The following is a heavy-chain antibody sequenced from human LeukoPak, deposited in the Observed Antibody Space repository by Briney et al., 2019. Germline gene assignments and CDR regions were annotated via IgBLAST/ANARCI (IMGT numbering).Heavy chain of an antibody. CDR1: GFTFSTFA. J-gene: IGHJ4*02. D-gene: IGHD6-13*01. CDR3: AKESSSWSLFDY. Sequence: GGSLRLSCAASGFTFSTFAVNWVRQAPGKGLEWVSAISGSGGSTYYADSVKGRFTISRDNSKNTLYLQMNSLRAEDTAVYYCAKESSSWSLFDYWGQGTLVTVSS. V-gene: IGHV3-23*01. CDR2: ISGSGGST.